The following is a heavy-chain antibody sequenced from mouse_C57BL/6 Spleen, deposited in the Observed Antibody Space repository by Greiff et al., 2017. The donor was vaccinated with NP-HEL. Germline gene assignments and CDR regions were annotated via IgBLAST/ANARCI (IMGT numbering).Heavy chain of an antibody. CDR1: GYTFTSYW. CDR2: IYPGSGST. CDR3: ALITTVAYWYFDV. J-gene: IGHJ1*03. Sequence: VQLQHPGAELVKPGASVKMSCKASGYTFTSYWITWVKQRPGQGLEWIGDIYPGSGSTNYNEKFKSKATLTVDTSSSTAYMQLSSLTSEDSAVYYCALITTVAYWYFDVWGTGTTVTVSS. V-gene: IGHV1-55*01. D-gene: IGHD1-1*01.